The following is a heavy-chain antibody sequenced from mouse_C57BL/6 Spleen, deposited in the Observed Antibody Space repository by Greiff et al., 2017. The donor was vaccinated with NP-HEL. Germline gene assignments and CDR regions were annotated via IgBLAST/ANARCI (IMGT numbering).Heavy chain of an antibody. CDR3: AREDDGYYVFAY. Sequence: LVESGAELARPGASVKLSCKASGYTFTSYGISWVKQRTGQGLEWIGEIYPRSGNTYYNEKFKGKATLTADKSSSTAYMELRSLTSEDSAVYFCAREDDGYYVFAYWGQGTLVTVSA. CDR2: IYPRSGNT. V-gene: IGHV1-81*01. D-gene: IGHD2-3*01. CDR1: GYTFTSYG. J-gene: IGHJ3*01.